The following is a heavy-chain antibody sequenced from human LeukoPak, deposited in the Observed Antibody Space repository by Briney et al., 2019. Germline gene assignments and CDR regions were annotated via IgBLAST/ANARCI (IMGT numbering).Heavy chain of an antibody. Sequence: GGSLRLSCTASGFTFILYSINWVRQAPGKGLEWVSSISNKYLYYSDSVKGRFTIYRDNAKNSVSLQINSRRADHTAVYYCARYSATWGTVDYWGQGTLVTVSS. CDR1: GFTFILYS. J-gene: IGHJ4*02. D-gene: IGHD6-13*01. CDR2: ISNKYL. CDR3: ARYSATWGTVDY. V-gene: IGHV3-21*01.